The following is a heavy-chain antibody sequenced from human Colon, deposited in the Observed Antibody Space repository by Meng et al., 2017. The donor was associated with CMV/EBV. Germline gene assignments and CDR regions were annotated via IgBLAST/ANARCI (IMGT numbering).Heavy chain of an antibody. CDR2: IFHSGSA. Sequence: VSGGSNASSYHYWAWIRQPPGKSPEWIGSIFHSGSAHYNPSLKSRVTISVDKSKNQFSLKVVSLTAADTAVYYCVRDATSTAWLDPWGQGTLVTVSS. J-gene: IGHJ5*02. CDR3: VRDATSTAWLDP. CDR1: GGSNASSYHY. V-gene: IGHV4-39*07.